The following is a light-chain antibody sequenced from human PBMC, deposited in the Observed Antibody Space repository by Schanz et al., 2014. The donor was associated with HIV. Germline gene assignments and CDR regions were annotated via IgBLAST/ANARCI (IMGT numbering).Light chain of an antibody. CDR2: DVS. Sequence: QSVLTQPASVSGSPGQSITISCTGTSNDVGGYNFVSWYQQHPGKAPKLIIYDVSNRPSGVPDRFSGSKSGITASLTISGLQAEDEADYYCSSHAGSDKFGIFGGGTKLTVL. J-gene: IGLJ2*01. CDR1: SNDVGGYNF. V-gene: IGLV2-14*03. CDR3: SSHAGSDKFGI.